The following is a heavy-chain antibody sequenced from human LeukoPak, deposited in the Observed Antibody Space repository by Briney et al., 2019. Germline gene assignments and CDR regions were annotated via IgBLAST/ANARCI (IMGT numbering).Heavy chain of an antibody. Sequence: SETLSLTCTVSGGSISSSSYYWGWIRQPPGKGLEWIGSIYYSGSTYYNPSLKSRVTISVDTSKNQFSLKLSSVTAADTAVYYCARRKLSFAFPRYDYGGYGGPFDYWGQGTLVTVSS. CDR1: GGSISSSSYY. J-gene: IGHJ4*02. CDR3: ARRKLSFAFPRYDYGGYGGPFDY. D-gene: IGHD4-17*01. CDR2: IYYSGST. V-gene: IGHV4-39*01.